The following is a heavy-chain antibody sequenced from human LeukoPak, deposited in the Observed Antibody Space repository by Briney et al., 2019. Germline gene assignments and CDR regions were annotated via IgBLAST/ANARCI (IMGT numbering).Heavy chain of an antibody. D-gene: IGHD5-12*01. CDR3: VSRAYRGEFDI. J-gene: IGHJ3*02. CDR1: GFTFSYYW. V-gene: IGHV3-74*01. Sequence: ESGGSLRLSFAASGFTFSYYWMHGVPQAPGKGLWWVSRINSDGSSASYADSVKGRFTISRDNAKNTLYLQMNSLRAEDTAVYYCVSRAYRGEFDIWGQGTMVTVSS. CDR2: INSDGSSA.